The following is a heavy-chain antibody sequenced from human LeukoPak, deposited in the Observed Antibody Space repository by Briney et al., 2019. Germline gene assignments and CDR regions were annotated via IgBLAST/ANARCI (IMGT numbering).Heavy chain of an antibody. J-gene: IGHJ2*01. CDR1: GFTFSSYA. V-gene: IGHV3-23*01. Sequence: PGGSLRLSCAASGFTFSSYAMSWVRQAPGKGLEWVSAISGSGGSTYYADSVKGRFTISRDNSKNTLYLQMNSLRAEDTAVYYCAKSRHYYGDYGGWYFDLWGRGTLVTVSS. CDR2: ISGSGGST. D-gene: IGHD4-17*01. CDR3: AKSRHYYGDYGGWYFDL.